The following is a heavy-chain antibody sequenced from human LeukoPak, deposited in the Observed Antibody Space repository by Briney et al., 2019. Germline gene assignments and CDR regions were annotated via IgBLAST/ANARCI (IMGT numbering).Heavy chain of an antibody. V-gene: IGHV3-30*04. J-gene: IGHJ4*02. D-gene: IGHD6-6*01. Sequence: GGSLRLSCAASGFTFSSYAMHWVRQAPGKGLEWVAVISYDGSNKYYADSVKGRFTISRDNSKNTLYLQMNSLRAEDTAVYYCARERSSSLLDYWGQGTLVTVSS. CDR2: ISYDGSNK. CDR3: ARERSSSLLDY. CDR1: GFTFSSYA.